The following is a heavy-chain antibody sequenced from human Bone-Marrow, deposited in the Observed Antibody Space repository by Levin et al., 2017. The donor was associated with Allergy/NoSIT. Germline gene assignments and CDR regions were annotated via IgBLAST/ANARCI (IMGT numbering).Heavy chain of an antibody. CDR1: LFPFLLSF. CDR3: ANKNYGFSIWGS. CDR2: LSDYLSNK. J-gene: IGHJ5*02. Sequence: PVRSLRLSCADSLFPFLLSFLHLVRQAPGKGLELLAGLSDYLSNKYYGNSVNFRFTLSRAHSRNILFLQMNRLRPEDTAVYYCANKNYGFSIWGSWGQGTLVIVSS. V-gene: IGHV3-30*18. D-gene: IGHD3-16*01.